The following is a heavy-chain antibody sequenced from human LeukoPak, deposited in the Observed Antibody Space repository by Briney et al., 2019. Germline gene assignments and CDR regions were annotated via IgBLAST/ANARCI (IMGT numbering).Heavy chain of an antibody. CDR3: ARDPYYYDSSGYYYAEPSDY. J-gene: IGHJ4*02. CDR2: ISAYNGNT. Sequence: ASVKVSCKVSGYTLTELSMHWVRQAPGQGLEWMGWISAYNGNTNYAQKLQGRVTMTTDTSTSTAYMELRSLRSDDTAVYYCARDPYYYDSSGYYYAEPSDYWGQGTLVTVSS. CDR1: GYTLTELS. V-gene: IGHV1-18*01. D-gene: IGHD3-22*01.